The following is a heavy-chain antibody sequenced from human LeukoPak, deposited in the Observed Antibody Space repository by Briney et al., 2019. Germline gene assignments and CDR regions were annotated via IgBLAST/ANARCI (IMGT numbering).Heavy chain of an antibody. D-gene: IGHD5-12*01. CDR1: GGTFSSYA. V-gene: IGHV1-69*04. J-gene: IGHJ5*02. CDR3: VRSGYDYDWFDP. Sequence: SVKVSCKASGGTFSSYAISWVRQAPGQGLEWMGRIIAILDTAHYAQKFQGRFTITADKSTTTVYMELSSLRSDDTAVYYCVRSGYDYDWFDPWGQGTLVTVSS. CDR2: IIAILDTA.